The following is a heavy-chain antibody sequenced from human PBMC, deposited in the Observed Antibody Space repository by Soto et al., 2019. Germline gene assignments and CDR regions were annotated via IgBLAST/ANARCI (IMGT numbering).Heavy chain of an antibody. CDR1: GYTFTSYG. CDR2: ISAYNGNT. V-gene: IGHV1-18*01. Sequence: ASVKVSRKASGYTFTSYGISWVRQAPGQGLEWMGWISAYNGNTNYAQKLQGRVTMTTDTSTSTAYMELRSLRSDDTAVYYCATYYYGSGSYFPYYYMDVWGKGTTVTVSS. J-gene: IGHJ6*03. D-gene: IGHD3-10*01. CDR3: ATYYYGSGSYFPYYYMDV.